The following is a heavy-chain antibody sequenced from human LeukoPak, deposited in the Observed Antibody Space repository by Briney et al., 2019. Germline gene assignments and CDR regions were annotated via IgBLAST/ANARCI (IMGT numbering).Heavy chain of an antibody. Sequence: SETLSLTCTVSGGSISSYYWSWIRQPAGKGLEWIGRIYTSGSTNYNPSLKSRVTMSVDTSKNQFSLKPSSVTAADTAVYYCARDLHYYDSSGYYYSDAFDIWGQGTMVTVSS. CDR3: ARDLHYYDSSGYYYSDAFDI. J-gene: IGHJ3*02. V-gene: IGHV4-4*07. CDR1: GGSISSYY. D-gene: IGHD3-22*01. CDR2: IYTSGST.